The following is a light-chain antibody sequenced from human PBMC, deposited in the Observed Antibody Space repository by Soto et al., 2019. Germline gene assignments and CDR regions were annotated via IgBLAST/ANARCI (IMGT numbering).Light chain of an antibody. V-gene: IGLV2-8*01. CDR3: SSYAGSHNLV. J-gene: IGLJ2*01. CDR1: SSDVGGYNY. Sequence: QSALTQPPSASGSPGQSVTISCTGTSSDVGGYNYVSWYQQHPGKAPKLMIYEVSKWPSGVPDRFSGSKSGITASLTVSGLQAEDQADYYFSSYAGSHNLVFGGGTKLTVL. CDR2: EVS.